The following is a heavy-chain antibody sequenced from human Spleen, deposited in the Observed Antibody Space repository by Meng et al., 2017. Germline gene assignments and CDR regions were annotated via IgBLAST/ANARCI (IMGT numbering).Heavy chain of an antibody. Sequence: GGSLRLSCAASGFTFRSYWMSWVRQAPGKGLEWVSGINWNGGSTGYADSVKGRFTISRDNAKNSLYLQMNSLRAEDTALYYCARVSATGVVTAAFDIWGQGTLVTVSS. CDR3: ARVSATGVVTAAFDI. CDR1: GFTFRSYW. D-gene: IGHD2-21*02. V-gene: IGHV3-20*04. J-gene: IGHJ3*02. CDR2: INWNGGST.